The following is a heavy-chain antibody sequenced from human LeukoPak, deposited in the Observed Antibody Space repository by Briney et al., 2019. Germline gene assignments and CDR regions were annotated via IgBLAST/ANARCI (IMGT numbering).Heavy chain of an antibody. CDR1: GFSISSTYC. CDR2: ICHSGTT. CDR3: ARVCCYYDSESYPNWLDP. D-gene: IGHD3-10*01. V-gene: IGHV4-38-2*02. Sequence: SETLSLTCTVSGFSISSTYCWGWIRPPPGKGLEWIGNICHSGTTYYNPSLKSRVTMSIDTSKNQFSLNLDSVSAADSAIYHCARVCCYYDSESYPNWLDPWGQGTLVTVSS. J-gene: IGHJ5*02.